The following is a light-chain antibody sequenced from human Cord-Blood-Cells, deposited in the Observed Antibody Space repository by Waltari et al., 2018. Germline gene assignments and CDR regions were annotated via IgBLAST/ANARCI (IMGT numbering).Light chain of an antibody. CDR3: QQYYSTPYT. CDR2: WAS. CDR1: QSVLYSSNNKNY. Sequence: DIVMTQSPDSLAVSLGERATINCKSSQSVLYSSNNKNYLAWYQQKTGQPPKLRIYWASTRESGVPDRFSGSGSGTDFTLTISSLQAEDVAVYYCQQYYSTPYTFGQGPSWRSN. J-gene: IGKJ2*01. V-gene: IGKV4-1*01.